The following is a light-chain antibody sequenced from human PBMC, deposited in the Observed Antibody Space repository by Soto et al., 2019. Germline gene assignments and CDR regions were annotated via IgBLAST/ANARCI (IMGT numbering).Light chain of an antibody. Sequence: SVLPQPASLSGSPGQSITISCTGTSSDVGGYNYVSWYQQHPGKAPKLMIYDVSNRPSGVSNRFSGSKSGNTASLTISGLQAEDEADYYCSSHTSSSTPFYVFGTGTKVTVL. CDR3: SSHTSSSTPFYV. J-gene: IGLJ1*01. CDR2: DVS. CDR1: SSDVGGYNY. V-gene: IGLV2-14*01.